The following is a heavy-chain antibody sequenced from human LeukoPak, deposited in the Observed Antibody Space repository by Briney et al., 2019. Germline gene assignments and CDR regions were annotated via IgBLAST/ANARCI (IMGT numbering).Heavy chain of an antibody. J-gene: IGHJ6*02. D-gene: IGHD4-17*01. Sequence: PSETLSLTCAVYGGSFSGYYWSWIRQPPGKGLEWIGEINHSGSTNYNPSLKSRVTISVDTSKNQFSLKLSSVTAADTAVYYCAREYGDFNLGSYGMDVWGQGTTVTVSS. CDR3: AREYGDFNLGSYGMDV. CDR2: INHSGST. CDR1: GGSFSGYY. V-gene: IGHV4-34*01.